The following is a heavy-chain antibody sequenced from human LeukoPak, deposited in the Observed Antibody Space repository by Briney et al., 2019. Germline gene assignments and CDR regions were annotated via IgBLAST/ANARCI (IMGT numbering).Heavy chain of an antibody. V-gene: IGHV4-59*01. CDR3: ASNYGDYAFTTFDI. Sequence: SETLSLTCTVSGGSISSYYWSWIRQPPGKGLEWIGYIYYSGSTNYNPSLKSRVTISVDTSKNQFSLKLSSVTAADTAVYYCASNYGDYAFTTFDIWGRGTMVTVSS. D-gene: IGHD4-17*01. CDR2: IYYSGST. CDR1: GGSISSYY. J-gene: IGHJ3*02.